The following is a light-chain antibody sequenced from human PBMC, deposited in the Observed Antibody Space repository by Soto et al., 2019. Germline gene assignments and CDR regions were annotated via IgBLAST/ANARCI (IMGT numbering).Light chain of an antibody. CDR1: QSVSSSY. V-gene: IGKV3-20*01. Sequence: EIVLTQSPGTLSLSPGERATLSCRASQSVSSSYLAWYQQKPGQAPRLLIYGASSRATGIPDRFRGSGSGTDFTLTISRLEPEDCAVYYCQQYCSSPRTFGQGTKVEIK. CDR2: GAS. CDR3: QQYCSSPRT. J-gene: IGKJ1*01.